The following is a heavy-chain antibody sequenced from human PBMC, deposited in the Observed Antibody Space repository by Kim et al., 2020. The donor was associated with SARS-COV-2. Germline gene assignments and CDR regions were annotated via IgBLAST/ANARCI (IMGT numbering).Heavy chain of an antibody. CDR3: ARDPVYSRGWYWDYFDY. D-gene: IGHD6-19*01. Sequence: VKGRFTVTRDNSKNTLYLQMNSLRAEDTAVYYWARDPVYSRGWYWDYFDYWGQGTLVTVSS. V-gene: IGHV3-30*07. J-gene: IGHJ4*02.